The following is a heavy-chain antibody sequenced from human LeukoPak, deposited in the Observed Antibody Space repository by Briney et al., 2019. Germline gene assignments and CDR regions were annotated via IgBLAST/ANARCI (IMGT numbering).Heavy chain of an antibody. CDR1: GGSVSDYY. CDR2: IYHTGST. D-gene: IGHD1-26*01. V-gene: IGHV4-59*02. CDR3: ATHGGVGALADYYYYMDV. J-gene: IGHJ6*03. Sequence: SETLSLTCTISGGSVSDYYWSWIRQSPGKGLEWIGYIYHTGSTSYSPSLKSRVTISADTSQNQFSLKLSSVTAADTAVYYCATHGGVGALADYYYYMDVWGKGTTVTISS.